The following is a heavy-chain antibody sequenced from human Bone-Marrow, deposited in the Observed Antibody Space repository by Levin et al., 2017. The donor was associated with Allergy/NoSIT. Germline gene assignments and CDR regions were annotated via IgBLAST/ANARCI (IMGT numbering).Heavy chain of an antibody. V-gene: IGHV3-66*03. Sequence: GESLKISCAASGFTVSSNYMSWVRQAPGKGLEWVSVIYSCGSTYYADSVKGRFTISRDNSKNTLYLQMNSLRAEDTAVYYCARDLWYGEVWGKGTTVTVSS. CDR1: GFTVSSNY. J-gene: IGHJ6*04. D-gene: IGHD4/OR15-4a*01. CDR3: ARDLWYGEV. CDR2: IYSCGST.